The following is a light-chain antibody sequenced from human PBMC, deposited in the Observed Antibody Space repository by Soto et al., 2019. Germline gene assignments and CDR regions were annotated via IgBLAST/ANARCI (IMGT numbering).Light chain of an antibody. CDR1: QSVSTRY. Sequence: EIVLTQSPGTLSLSPGERATLSCRASQSVSTRYVAWYQQKLGQAPRLLIYDAFSRATGIPARFSASGSGTDFTLTISRLQSEDFAVYYCQQYVDLTRTFGQGTKVDIK. CDR3: QQYVDLTRT. CDR2: DAF. V-gene: IGKV3-20*01. J-gene: IGKJ1*01.